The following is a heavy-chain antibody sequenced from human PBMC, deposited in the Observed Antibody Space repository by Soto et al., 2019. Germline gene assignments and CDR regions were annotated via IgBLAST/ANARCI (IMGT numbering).Heavy chain of an antibody. J-gene: IGHJ5*02. CDR1: GGSISSSNW. D-gene: IGHD6-13*01. CDR2: IYHTGST. CDR3: ASSLSWNWIDP. Sequence: LSLTCVVSGGSISSSNWWSWVRQTPGKGLEWIGEIYHTGSTNYNPSLKSRVTIAIDRSKKQFSLNLTSVTAADTAVYYCASSLSWNWIDPWGQGTLVTVSS. V-gene: IGHV4-4*02.